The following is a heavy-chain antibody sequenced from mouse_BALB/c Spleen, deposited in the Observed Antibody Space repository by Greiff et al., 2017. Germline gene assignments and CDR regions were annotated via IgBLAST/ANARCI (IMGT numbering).Heavy chain of an antibody. J-gene: IGHJ1*01. Sequence: ESGPGLVKPSQSLSLTCSVTGYSITSGYYWNWIRQFPGNKLEWMGYISYDGSNNYNPSLKNRISITRDISKNQFFLKLNSVTTEDTATYYCARGAYYKYFDVWGAGTTVTVSS. V-gene: IGHV3-6*02. D-gene: IGHD2-12*01. CDR3: ARGAYYKYFDV. CDR1: GYSITSGYY. CDR2: ISYDGSN.